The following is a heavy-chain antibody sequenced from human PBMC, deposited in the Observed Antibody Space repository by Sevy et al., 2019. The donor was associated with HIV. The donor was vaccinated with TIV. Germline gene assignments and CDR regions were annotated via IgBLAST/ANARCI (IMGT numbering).Heavy chain of an antibody. CDR2: IGTAGDT. CDR1: GFTFSSYD. V-gene: IGHV3-13*01. D-gene: IGHD1-1*01. Sequence: GGSLRLSCAASGFTFSSYDMHWVRQATGKGLEWVSAIGTAGDTYYPGSVKGRFTISRENANTSLYLQMNSMRAGDTAVYYCARWNQKFAFDIWGQGTMVTVSS. CDR3: ARWNQKFAFDI. J-gene: IGHJ3*02.